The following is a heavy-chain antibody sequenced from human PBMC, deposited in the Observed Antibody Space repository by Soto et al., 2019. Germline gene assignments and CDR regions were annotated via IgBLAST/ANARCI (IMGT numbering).Heavy chain of an antibody. J-gene: IGHJ4*02. Sequence: SETPSLPCSVSGGSISPYFWGWVRQPPGKGLEWIGSIYYSGSTYYNPSLKSRVTISVDTSKNHFSLKLSSVTAADTAVYYCARHLGEGYFDYWGQGTLVTVSS. V-gene: IGHV4-39*01. CDR1: GGSISPYF. CDR2: IYYSGST. CDR3: ARHLGEGYFDY.